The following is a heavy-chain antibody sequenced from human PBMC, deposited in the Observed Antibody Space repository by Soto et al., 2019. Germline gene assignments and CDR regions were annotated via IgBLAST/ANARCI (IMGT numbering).Heavy chain of an antibody. J-gene: IGHJ4*02. CDR3: ARLGYYGCSGSFARFDY. V-gene: IGHV1-3*01. CDR2: INAGNGNT. D-gene: IGHD3-22*01. CDR1: GYTFTSYA. Sequence: ASVKVSCKASGYTFTSYAMHWVRQAPGQRLEWMGWINAGNGNTKYSQKFQGRVTITRDTSASTAYMELSSLRSEDTAGYYCARLGYYGCSGSFARFDYWGKGTMVT.